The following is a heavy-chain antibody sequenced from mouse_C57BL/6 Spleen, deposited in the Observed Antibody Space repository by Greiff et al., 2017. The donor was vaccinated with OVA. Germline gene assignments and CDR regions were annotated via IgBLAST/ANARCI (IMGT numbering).Heavy chain of an antibody. CDR1: GYTFTSYD. CDR3: ARSVGNCFDY. Sequence: QVQLKQSGPELVKPGASVKLSCKASGYTFTSYDINWVKQRPGQGPEWIGWIYPRDGSTQYNEKFQGQATLTVDPSSSTAYMELHSLTSEDAAVYFCARSVGNCFDYWGQGTTLTVSS. D-gene: IGHD1-1*02. CDR2: IYPRDGST. V-gene: IGHV1-85*01. J-gene: IGHJ2*01.